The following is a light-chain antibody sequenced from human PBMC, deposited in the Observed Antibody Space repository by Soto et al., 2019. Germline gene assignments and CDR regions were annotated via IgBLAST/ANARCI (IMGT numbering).Light chain of an antibody. Sequence: QSALTQPPSASGSPGQSVTISCTGTSSDVGVYNSVSWYQQHPGKAPKLMVYEVIKRPSGVPDRFSGSKSGNTASLTVSGLQAEDEADYYCSSYAGSNNYVFGTGTKLTVL. CDR1: SSDVGVYNS. CDR2: EVI. J-gene: IGLJ1*01. CDR3: SSYAGSNNYV. V-gene: IGLV2-8*01.